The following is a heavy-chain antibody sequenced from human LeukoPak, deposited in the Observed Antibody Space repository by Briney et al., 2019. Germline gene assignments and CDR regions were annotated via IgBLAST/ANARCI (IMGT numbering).Heavy chain of an antibody. J-gene: IGHJ4*02. Sequence: SETLSLTCTVSDDSVSDYYRGWIRQPPGKGLEWIGYFHNSGTSTYNPSLKSRVTISADTSKNQFSLKLNSLTTADTAVYYCTRGAGWLIDYWGQGILVTVSS. CDR2: FHNSGTS. CDR3: TRGAGWLIDY. D-gene: IGHD3-16*01. CDR1: DDSVSDYY. V-gene: IGHV4-59*02.